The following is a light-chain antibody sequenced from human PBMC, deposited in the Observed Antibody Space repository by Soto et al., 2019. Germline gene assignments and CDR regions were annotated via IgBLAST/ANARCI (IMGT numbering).Light chain of an antibody. CDR1: SSDVGNYNF. CDR2: EGN. CDR3: CSYAGRTTWV. J-gene: IGLJ3*02. Sequence: QSALAQPASVSGSLGQSITISCIGTSSDVGNYNFVSWYQQHPGRAPKLLIYEGNKRPSGVSNRFSDSKSGNTASLTISGLQAEDEADYYCCSYAGRTTWVFGGGTKLTVL. V-gene: IGLV2-23*01.